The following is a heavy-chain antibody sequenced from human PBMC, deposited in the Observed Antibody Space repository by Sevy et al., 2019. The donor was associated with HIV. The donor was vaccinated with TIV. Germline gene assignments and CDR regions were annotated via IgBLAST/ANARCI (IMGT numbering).Heavy chain of an antibody. CDR3: TTDQSGSYHDFWSGYYSYYYYGMDV. V-gene: IGHV3-15*01. D-gene: IGHD3-3*01. CDR2: IKSKTDGGTT. CDR1: GFTFSNAW. J-gene: IGHJ6*02. Sequence: GGSLRLSCAASGFTFSNAWMSWVRQAPGKGLEWVGRIKSKTDGGTTDDAAPVKGRFTISRDDSKNTLYLQMNSLKTEDTAVYYCTTDQSGSYHDFWSGYYSYYYYGMDVWGQGTTVTVSS.